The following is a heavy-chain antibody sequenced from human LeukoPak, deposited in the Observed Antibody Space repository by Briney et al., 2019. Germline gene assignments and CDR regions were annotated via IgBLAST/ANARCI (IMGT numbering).Heavy chain of an antibody. D-gene: IGHD1-26*01. V-gene: IGHV3-21*04. Sequence: GGSLRLSCAASGFTFSSYSMNWVRQAPGKGLEWVSSITTSSYIYYADSVKGRFTISRDNDKNSLYLQMNSLRAEDTAVYYCAKDLVGGNYFDYWGQGTLVTVSS. CDR3: AKDLVGGNYFDY. CDR2: ITTSSYI. CDR1: GFTFSSYS. J-gene: IGHJ4*02.